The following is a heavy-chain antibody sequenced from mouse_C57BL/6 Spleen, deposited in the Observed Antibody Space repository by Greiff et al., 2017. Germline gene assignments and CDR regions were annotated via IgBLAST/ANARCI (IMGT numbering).Heavy chain of an antibody. Sequence: QVHVKQSGAELVRPGSSVKLSCKASGYTFTSYWMDWVKQRPGQGLEWIGNIYPSDSETHYNQKFKDKATLTVDKSSSTAYMQLSSLTSEDSAVYYCARGRLRRGGPYAMDYWGQGTSVTVSS. CDR2: IYPSDSET. J-gene: IGHJ4*01. V-gene: IGHV1-61*01. CDR3: ARGRLRRGGPYAMDY. D-gene: IGHD2-4*01. CDR1: GYTFTSYW.